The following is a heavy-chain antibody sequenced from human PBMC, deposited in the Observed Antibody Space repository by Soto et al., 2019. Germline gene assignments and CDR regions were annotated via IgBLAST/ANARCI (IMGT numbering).Heavy chain of an antibody. Sequence: GALRLSCAASGFTFSSYSMNWVRQAPGKGLEWVSSISSSSSYIYYADSVKGRFTISRDNAKNSLYLQMNSLRAEDTAVYYCARGYYDSSGHKTALDYWGQGTLVTVSS. J-gene: IGHJ4*02. CDR2: ISSSSSYI. V-gene: IGHV3-21*01. D-gene: IGHD3-22*01. CDR3: ARGYYDSSGHKTALDY. CDR1: GFTFSSYS.